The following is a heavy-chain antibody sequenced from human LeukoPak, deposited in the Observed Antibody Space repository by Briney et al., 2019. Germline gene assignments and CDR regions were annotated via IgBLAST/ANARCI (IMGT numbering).Heavy chain of an antibody. Sequence: SETLSLTCSVSGGSISSSSYYWGWIRQPPGKGLEWIGSIYYSGSTYYNPSLKSRVTISLDTSKNQFSLKLSSVTAADTAVYYCATNKDWAEADRGQGTLVIVSS. V-gene: IGHV4-39*01. J-gene: IGHJ4*02. CDR2: IYYSGST. CDR1: GGSISSSSYY. CDR3: ATNKDWAEAD. D-gene: IGHD3/OR15-3a*01.